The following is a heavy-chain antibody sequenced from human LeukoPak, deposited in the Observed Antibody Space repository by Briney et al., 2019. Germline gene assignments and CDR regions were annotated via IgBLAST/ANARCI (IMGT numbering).Heavy chain of an antibody. V-gene: IGHV3-11*04. CDR3: ARSSITMVRGVIKSTTSWYHYYNMDV. Sequence: GGSLRLSCAASGFTFSDSYMTWIRQAPGKGLEWVAFIDKSGGTTYYADSVKGRFTISRDNAKNSLYLQMNSLRAEDAAVYYCARSSITMVRGVIKSTTSWYHYYNMDVWGKGTTVTVSS. CDR2: IDKSGGTT. J-gene: IGHJ6*03. D-gene: IGHD3-10*01. CDR1: GFTFSDSY.